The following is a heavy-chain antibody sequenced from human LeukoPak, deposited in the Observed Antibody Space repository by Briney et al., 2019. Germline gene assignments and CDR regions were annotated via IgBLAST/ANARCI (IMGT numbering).Heavy chain of an antibody. J-gene: IGHJ3*02. CDR3: ARLLPGTVTTKFDAFDI. CDR1: GYSFTSYW. Sequence: PGESLKISCKGSGYSFTSYWIGWVRQMRGKGLEWMGIIYPGDSDTRYSPSFHGQVPISADKSISTAYLQWSSLKASDTAMYYCARLLPGTVTTKFDAFDIWGQGTMVTVSS. D-gene: IGHD4-17*01. CDR2: IYPGDSDT. V-gene: IGHV5-51*01.